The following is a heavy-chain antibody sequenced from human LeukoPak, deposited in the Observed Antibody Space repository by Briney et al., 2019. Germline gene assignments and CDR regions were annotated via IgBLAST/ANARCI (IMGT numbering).Heavy chain of an antibody. Sequence: ASVKVSCKASGYTFTTYYMHWMRQAPGQGPEWMGIINPRGGSTNYSQKFQGRVTMTSDTSTSTVYMELSSLRSDDTAVYFCARVGSAAATADYWGQGTLVTVSS. CDR1: GYTFTTYY. CDR2: INPRGGST. CDR3: ARVGSAAATADY. D-gene: IGHD6-25*01. J-gene: IGHJ4*02. V-gene: IGHV1-46*01.